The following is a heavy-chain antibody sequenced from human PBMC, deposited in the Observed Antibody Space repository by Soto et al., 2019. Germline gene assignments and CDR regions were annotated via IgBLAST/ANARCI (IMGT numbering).Heavy chain of an antibody. J-gene: IGHJ4*02. Sequence: PGGSLRLSCAASGFTFSSYSMNWVRQAPGKGLEWVAVISYDGSNKYCADSVKGRFTISRDNSKNTLYLQMNSLRAEDTAVYYCAKGHDGSGSYYGNYDLSYYFDYWGQGGLVTVSS. D-gene: IGHD3-10*01. CDR3: AKGHDGSGSYYGNYDLSYYFDY. CDR2: ISYDGSNK. V-gene: IGHV3-30*18. CDR1: GFTFSSYS.